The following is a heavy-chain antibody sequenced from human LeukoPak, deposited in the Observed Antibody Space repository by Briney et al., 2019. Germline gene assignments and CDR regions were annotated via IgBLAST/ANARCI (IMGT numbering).Heavy chain of an antibody. CDR2: IIPIFGTA. Sequence: SVKVSCKASGGTFSSYAISWVRQAPGQGLEWMGGIIPIFGTANYAQKFQGRVTITTDESTSTAYMELSSLRSEDTAVYYCATNKPNCSSTSCPFDYWGQGTLVTVSS. D-gene: IGHD2-2*01. CDR3: ATNKPNCSSTSCPFDY. CDR1: GGTFSSYA. J-gene: IGHJ4*02. V-gene: IGHV1-69*05.